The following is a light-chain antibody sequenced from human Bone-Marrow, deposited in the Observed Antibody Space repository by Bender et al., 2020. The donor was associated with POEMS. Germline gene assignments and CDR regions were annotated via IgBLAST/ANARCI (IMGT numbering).Light chain of an antibody. Sequence: QSALTQPASVSGSPGQSITISCTGTSSDIGGYNYVSWYQQHPGKAPKLMILDVNNRPSGVSNRFSGSKSGNTASLTISGLQAEDEADYYCSSFTSSSLTFGGGTKLTVL. CDR1: SSDIGGYNY. J-gene: IGLJ2*01. V-gene: IGLV2-14*03. CDR3: SSFTSSSLT. CDR2: DVN.